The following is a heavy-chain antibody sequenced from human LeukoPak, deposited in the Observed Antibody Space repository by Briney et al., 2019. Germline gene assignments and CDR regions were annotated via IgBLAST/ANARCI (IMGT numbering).Heavy chain of an antibody. CDR3: ARGGDLAYCGGDCYSAFGY. D-gene: IGHD2-21*02. J-gene: IGHJ4*02. CDR1: GYTFTGYY. Sequence: ASVKVSCKASGYTFTGYYMHWVRQAPGQGLEWMGWINPNSGGTNYAQKFQGRVTMNRDTSISTAYMELSRLRSDDTAVYYCARGGDLAYCGGDCYSAFGYWGQGTLVTVSS. CDR2: INPNSGGT. V-gene: IGHV1-2*02.